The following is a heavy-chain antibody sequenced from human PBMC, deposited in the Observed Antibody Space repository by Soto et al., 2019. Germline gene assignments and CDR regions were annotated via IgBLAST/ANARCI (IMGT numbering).Heavy chain of an antibody. J-gene: IGHJ6*02. Sequence: PGGSLRLSCAASGFTFSDYYMIWIRQAPGKGLEWVSYISSSGSTIYYADSVKGRFTISRDNAKNSLYLQMNSLRAEDTAVYYCARDVTVVVPAAIPGYYGMDVWGQGTTVTVSS. V-gene: IGHV3-11*01. CDR1: GFTFSDYY. D-gene: IGHD2-2*02. CDR3: ARDVTVVVPAAIPGYYGMDV. CDR2: ISSSGSTI.